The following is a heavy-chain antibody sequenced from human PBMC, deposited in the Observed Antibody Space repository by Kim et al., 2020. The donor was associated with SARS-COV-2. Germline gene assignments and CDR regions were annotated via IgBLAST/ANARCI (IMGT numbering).Heavy chain of an antibody. CDR3: ARDVWLGVNDYYYYYGMDV. Sequence: SVKVSCKASGGTFSSYSISWVRQAPGQGLEWIGGIIPIFGTANYAHKFQGRVTITADESTSTAYMELSSLRSEDTAVYYCARDVWLGVNDYYYYYGMDV. CDR2: IIPIFGTA. D-gene: IGHD3-10*01. V-gene: IGHV1-69*13. CDR1: GGTFSSYS. J-gene: IGHJ6*01.